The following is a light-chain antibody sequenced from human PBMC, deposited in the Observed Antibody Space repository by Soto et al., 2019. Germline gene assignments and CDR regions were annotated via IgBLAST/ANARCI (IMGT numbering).Light chain of an antibody. CDR3: QQYGSSPLFT. J-gene: IGKJ3*01. CDR2: DAS. CDR1: QSVRSSY. V-gene: IGKV3-20*01. Sequence: EIVLTQSPGTLSLSPGERATLSCRASQSVRSSYLAWYQQKPGQTPRLLIYDASSRATGIPDRFSGSGSGTDFTLTISRLEPEDFAVYYCQQYGSSPLFTFGPGTKVDIK.